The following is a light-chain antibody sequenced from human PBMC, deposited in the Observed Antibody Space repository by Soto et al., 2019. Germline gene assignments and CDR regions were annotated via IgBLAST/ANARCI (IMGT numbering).Light chain of an antibody. CDR2: GAS. CDR1: QSVSSTY. CDR3: QQYGSSSYT. Sequence: EIVLKQSPGTLSLSPGERATLSCRASQSVSSTYLAWYQQNPGQAPRLLIYGASSRATGIPDRFSGSGSGTDFTLTISRLEPEDLAVYFCQQYGSSSYTFGQGTKLEIK. J-gene: IGKJ2*01. V-gene: IGKV3-20*01.